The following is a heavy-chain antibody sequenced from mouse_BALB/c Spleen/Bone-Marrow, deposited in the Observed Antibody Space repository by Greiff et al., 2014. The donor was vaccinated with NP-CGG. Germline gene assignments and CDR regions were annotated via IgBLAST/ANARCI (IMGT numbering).Heavy chain of an antibody. CDR1: GYTFTSYV. CDR2: INPYDDGA. Sequence: EVQLQQSGPELVKPGASVKMSCKASGYTFTSYVMDWVKQKPGQGLEWIGYINPYDDGAKYNEKFKGKATLTSDESSSTAYMELSSLTSEDSAVYYCTRGGDYYGSSFAYWGQGALVTVSA. J-gene: IGHJ3*01. V-gene: IGHV1-14*01. CDR3: TRGGDYYGSSFAY. D-gene: IGHD1-1*01.